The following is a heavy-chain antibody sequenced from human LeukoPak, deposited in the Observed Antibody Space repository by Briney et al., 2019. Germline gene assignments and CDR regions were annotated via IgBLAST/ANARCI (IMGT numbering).Heavy chain of an antibody. CDR1: GGSISSSSYY. Sequence: PSETLSLTCTVSGGSISSSSYYWSWIRQPPGKGLEWIGEINHSGSTNYNPSLKSRVTISVDTSKNQFSLKLSSVTAADTAVYYCARDYYDSSGYYYGSAFDIWGQGTMVTVSS. D-gene: IGHD3-22*01. J-gene: IGHJ3*02. CDR2: INHSGST. V-gene: IGHV4-39*07. CDR3: ARDYYDSSGYYYGSAFDI.